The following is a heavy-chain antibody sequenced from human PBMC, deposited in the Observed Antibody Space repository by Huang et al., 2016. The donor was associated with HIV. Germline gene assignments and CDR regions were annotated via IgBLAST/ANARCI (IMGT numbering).Heavy chain of an antibody. Sequence: QLPLQESGPGQVKPSETLSLTCTVSGDFISSTNYYWGWIRQSPGKGLEWVGRVYQSGSTNYNPSLKSRVTLSVDTSRNQFSLRLNSVTAADTAVYYCASQHIGAAATWFWGRGTQVAVSS. V-gene: IGHV4-39*01. CDR1: GDFISSTNYY. J-gene: IGHJ4*02. CDR3: ASQHIGAAATWF. D-gene: IGHD6-13*01. CDR2: VYQSGST.